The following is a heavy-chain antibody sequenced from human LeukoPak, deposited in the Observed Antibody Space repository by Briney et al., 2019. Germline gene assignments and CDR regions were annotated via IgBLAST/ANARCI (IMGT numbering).Heavy chain of an antibody. CDR3: ATRGTSGRYFDY. CDR2: IIPIFGTA. J-gene: IGHJ4*02. CDR1: GGTFSSYA. V-gene: IGHV1-69*06. D-gene: IGHD2-2*01. Sequence: ASAKVSCKASGGTFSSYAISWVRQAPGQGLEWMGGIIPIFGTANYAQKFQGRVTITADKSTSTAYMELSSLRSEDTAVYYCATRGTSGRYFDYWGQGTLVTVSS.